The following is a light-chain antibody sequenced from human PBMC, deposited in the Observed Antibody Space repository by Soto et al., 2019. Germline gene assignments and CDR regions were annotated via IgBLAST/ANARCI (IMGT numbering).Light chain of an antibody. Sequence: DIVMTQSPDSLAVSLGERATINCKSSQSVLYNSDNKNNLAWYQQKPGQPPKLLIYWASTRESGVPDRFSGSGSGADFTLTISSLQAEDVAVYYCQQFYTTPVTVGPGTKVDIK. V-gene: IGKV4-1*01. CDR3: QQFYTTPVT. CDR2: WAS. J-gene: IGKJ3*01. CDR1: QSVLYNSDNKNN.